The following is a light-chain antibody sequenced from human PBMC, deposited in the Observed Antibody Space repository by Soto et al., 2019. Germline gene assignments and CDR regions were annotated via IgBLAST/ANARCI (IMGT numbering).Light chain of an antibody. CDR1: NIGSKS. J-gene: IGLJ2*01. CDR3: QVWDSSSDHVV. Sequence: SELTQPPSVSVAPGKTARITCGGNNIGSKSVHWYQQKPGQAPVLVIYYDSDRPSGIPERFSGSNSGNTATLTISRVEAGDEADYYCQVWDSSSDHVVFGGGTKLTVL. V-gene: IGLV3-21*04. CDR2: YDS.